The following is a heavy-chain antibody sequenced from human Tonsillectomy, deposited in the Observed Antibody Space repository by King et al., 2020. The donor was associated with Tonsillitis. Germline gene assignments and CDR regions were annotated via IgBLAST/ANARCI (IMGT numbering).Heavy chain of an antibody. J-gene: IGHJ5*02. V-gene: IGHV4-30-4*01. Sequence: QLQESGPGLVKPSQTLSLTCTVSGGSISSGDYYWSWIRQPPGKGLEWIGYIYYSGSTYYNPSLKSRVTISVDTSKNQFSLKLSSVTAADTAVYYCARAYYDFWSGYPNWFDPWGQGTLVTVSS. CDR3: ARAYYDFWSGYPNWFDP. CDR2: IYYSGST. CDR1: GGSISSGDYY. D-gene: IGHD3-3*01.